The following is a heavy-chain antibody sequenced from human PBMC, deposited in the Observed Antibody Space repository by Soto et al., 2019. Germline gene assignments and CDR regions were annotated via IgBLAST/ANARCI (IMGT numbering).Heavy chain of an antibody. CDR3: AKRTGRYFDY. V-gene: IGHV1-3*01. CDR1: GYTFTGHA. Sequence: QVPLVQSGTEVKKSGASMKISCKASGYTFTGHAVHWVRQAPGQRLEWIGWINVGNGNTKYSQTFQGRVTITRDTSANTAYMELSSLGSEDTAVYYCAKRTGRYFDYWGQGTLVTVSS. CDR2: INVGNGNT. J-gene: IGHJ4*02. D-gene: IGHD1-1*01.